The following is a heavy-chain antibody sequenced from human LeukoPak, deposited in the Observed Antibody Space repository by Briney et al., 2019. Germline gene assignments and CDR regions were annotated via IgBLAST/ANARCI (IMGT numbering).Heavy chain of an antibody. D-gene: IGHD6-6*01. CDR1: GYTFTSYG. J-gene: IGHJ4*02. Sequence: ASVKVSCKASGYTFTSYGISWVRQAPGQGLEWMGWISGYNGNTNYAQKLQGRVAMTTDTSTSTAYKELRSLRSDDTAVYYCARRTYSSSSSIFDYWGQGTLVTVSS. CDR3: ARRTYSSSSSIFDY. V-gene: IGHV1-18*01. CDR2: ISGYNGNT.